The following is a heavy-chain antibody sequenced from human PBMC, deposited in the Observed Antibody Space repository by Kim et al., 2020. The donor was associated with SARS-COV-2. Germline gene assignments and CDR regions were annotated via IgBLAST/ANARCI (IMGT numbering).Heavy chain of an antibody. Sequence: GGSLRLSCAASGFTFNNYGMHWVRQAPGKGLEWVAAIWNDGSHQYYADSVKGRFTISRDNSKNTLWLQMNSLRADDTAVYFCARSPLRRTSTTSYYMDVWGKGTTVAVPS. D-gene: IGHD2-2*01. V-gene: IGHV3-33*01. CDR2: IWNDGSHQ. CDR1: GFTFNNYG. J-gene: IGHJ6*03. CDR3: ARSPLRRTSTTSYYMDV.